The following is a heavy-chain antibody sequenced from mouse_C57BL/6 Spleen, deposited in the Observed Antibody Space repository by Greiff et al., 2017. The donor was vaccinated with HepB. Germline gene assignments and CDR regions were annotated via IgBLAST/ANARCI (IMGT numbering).Heavy chain of an antibody. D-gene: IGHD1-1*01. CDR3: TTSNYYGSSYGWFAY. CDR2: IDPEDGDT. V-gene: IGHV14-1*01. CDR1: GFNIKDYY. J-gene: IGHJ3*01. Sequence: EVQLQQSGAELVRPGASVKLSCTASGFNIKDYYMHWVKQRPEQGLEWIGRIDPEDGDTEYAPKFQGKATMTADTSSNTAYLQLSSLTSEDTAVYYCTTSNYYGSSYGWFAYWGQGTLVTVSA.